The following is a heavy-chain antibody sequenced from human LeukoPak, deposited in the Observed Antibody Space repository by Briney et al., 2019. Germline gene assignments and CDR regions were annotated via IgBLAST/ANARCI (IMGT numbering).Heavy chain of an antibody. CDR3: AKLNRVAGWPYYFDY. V-gene: IGHV3-23*01. CDR1: GFTFSSYG. J-gene: IGHJ4*02. CDR2: ISGSGGST. D-gene: IGHD6-19*01. Sequence: PGGSLRLSCAASGFTFSSYGMSWVRQAPGKGLEWVSAISGSGGSTYYADSVKGRFTISRDNSKNTLYLQMNSLRAEDTAVYYCAKLNRVAGWPYYFDYWGQGTLVTVSS.